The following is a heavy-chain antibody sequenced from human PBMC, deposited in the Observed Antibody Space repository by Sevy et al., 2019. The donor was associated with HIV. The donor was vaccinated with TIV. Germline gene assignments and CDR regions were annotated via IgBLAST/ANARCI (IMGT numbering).Heavy chain of an antibody. D-gene: IGHD7-27*01. Sequence: GGSLRLSCAASGFTFSSYWMHWVRQAPGKGLVWVSRINSDGSSTSYADSVKGRFTISRDNAKDTLYLQMNSLRADDTAVYYCAIDHPWAALNAYYSGMDVWGQGTTVTVSS. J-gene: IGHJ6*02. CDR2: INSDGSST. CDR3: AIDHPWAALNAYYSGMDV. CDR1: GFTFSSYW. V-gene: IGHV3-74*01.